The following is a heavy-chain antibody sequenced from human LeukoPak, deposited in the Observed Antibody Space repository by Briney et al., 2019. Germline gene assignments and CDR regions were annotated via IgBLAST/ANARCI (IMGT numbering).Heavy chain of an antibody. Sequence: PSETLPLTCTFHDASISGYYWSWIRQTPGKGLERIRSIQFSRSTNYNPSLRSRVTISVATSNNELSLKLSAVTAADTAVYYCARILGGSYFDCWGQGTLVPVSS. J-gene: IGHJ4*02. CDR2: IQFSRST. CDR1: DASISGYY. D-gene: IGHD1-26*01. CDR3: ARILGGSYFDC. V-gene: IGHV4-59*01.